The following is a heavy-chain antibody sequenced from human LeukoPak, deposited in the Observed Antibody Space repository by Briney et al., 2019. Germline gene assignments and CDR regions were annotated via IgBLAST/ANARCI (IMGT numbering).Heavy chain of an antibody. CDR3: AKSEDIVVVPSATLDY. D-gene: IGHD2-2*01. J-gene: IGHJ4*02. CDR1: GFTFSNYG. V-gene: IGHV3-23*01. CDR2: ISGSGGST. Sequence: TGGSLRLSCAASGFTFSNYGMSWVRQAPGRGLEWVSGISGSGGSTYYADSVKGRFTISRDNSKNTLYLQMNSLRVEDTAMYYCAKSEDIVVVPSATLDYWGQGTLVTVSS.